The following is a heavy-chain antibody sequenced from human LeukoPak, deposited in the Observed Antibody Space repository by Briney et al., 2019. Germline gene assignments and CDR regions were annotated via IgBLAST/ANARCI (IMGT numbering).Heavy chain of an antibody. CDR3: ARDQYYDSSGYLGY. D-gene: IGHD3-22*01. Sequence: PGGSLRLSCAASGFTFSTYWMSWVRQAPGKGLEWVAVIKQDGTEKYYVDSVKGRFTISRDNAKNSLYLQMNSLRAEDTAVYYCARDQYYDSSGYLGYWGQGTLVTVSS. CDR1: GFTFSTYW. J-gene: IGHJ4*02. V-gene: IGHV3-7*03. CDR2: IKQDGTEK.